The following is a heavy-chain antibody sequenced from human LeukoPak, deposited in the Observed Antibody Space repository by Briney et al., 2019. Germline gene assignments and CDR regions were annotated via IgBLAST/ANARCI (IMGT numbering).Heavy chain of an antibody. CDR3: ARSSYSCYNTPFDCFDP. CDR2: IYPGDSNI. CDR1: GYNFATYW. V-gene: IGHV5-51*01. Sequence: GESLKISCKGSGYNFATYWIAWVRQMPGRGLEWMGIIYPGDSNIKYSPSFQGLVTISADKSISTAYLQWSSLKASDTAVYYCARSSYSCYNTPFDCFDPWGQGTLVTVSS. J-gene: IGHJ5*02. D-gene: IGHD4-11*01.